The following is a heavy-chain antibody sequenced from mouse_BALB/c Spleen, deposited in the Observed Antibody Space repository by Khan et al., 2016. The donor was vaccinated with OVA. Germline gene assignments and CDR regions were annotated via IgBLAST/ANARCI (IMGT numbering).Heavy chain of an antibody. CDR2: ISYDGSN. CDR1: GYSITSAYC. CDR3: ARGGVVVPYWYFDV. D-gene: IGHD1-1*01. V-gene: IGHV3-6*02. Sequence: EVQLQESGPGLVKPSQSLSLTCSVTGYSITSAYCWNRIRQFPGNKLEWMGYISYDGSNNYNPSLKNRISIPRDPSKNQFFLKLTSVTTEATATYYCARGGVVVPYWYFDVWGAGTTVTVSS. J-gene: IGHJ1*01.